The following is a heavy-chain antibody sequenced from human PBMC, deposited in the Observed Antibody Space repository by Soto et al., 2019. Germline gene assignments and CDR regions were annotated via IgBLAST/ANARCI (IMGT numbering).Heavy chain of an antibody. Sequence: EVQLLESGGALVQSGGSLRLSCAVSGFTFSSYAMSWVRQAPGKGLEWVSAISGSGGTTYYADSVKGRFTISRDNSKNTLYLEMSSLRAEDTAVYYCAKDPRMATVTTGYFDYWGQGTLVTVSS. CDR2: ISGSGGTT. J-gene: IGHJ4*02. CDR3: AKDPRMATVTTGYFDY. V-gene: IGHV3-23*01. D-gene: IGHD4-17*01. CDR1: GFTFSSYA.